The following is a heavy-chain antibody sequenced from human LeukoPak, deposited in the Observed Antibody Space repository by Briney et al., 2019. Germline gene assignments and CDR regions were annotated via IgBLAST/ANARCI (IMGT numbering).Heavy chain of an antibody. D-gene: IGHD3-10*01. V-gene: IGHV5-51*01. CDR1: GYSFTTYW. CDR3: ARTMVRGVIPSGFDF. Sequence: GESLKISCRGSGYSFTTYWIGWVRQMPGKGLEWMGTIYPGDSDTRYSPSFQGQVTILVDKSISTAYLQWSTLKASDTAMYYCARTMVRGVIPSGFDFWGQGTLVTVSS. J-gene: IGHJ4*02. CDR2: IYPGDSDT.